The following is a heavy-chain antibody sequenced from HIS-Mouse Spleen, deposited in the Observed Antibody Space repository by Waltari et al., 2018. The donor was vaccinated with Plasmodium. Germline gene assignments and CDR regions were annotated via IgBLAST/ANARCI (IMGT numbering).Heavy chain of an antibody. V-gene: IGHV4-34*01. Sequence: QAQLQQWGAGLLKPSETLSLTCAVYGGSFSGYYWSWIRQPPGKGLEWIGETNHSGSTNYNPSLKSRVTISVDTSKNQFSLKLSSVTAADTAVYYCARGRRIVVVTAPRGFFDYWGQGTLVTVSS. CDR3: ARGRRIVVVTAPRGFFDY. CDR2: TNHSGST. D-gene: IGHD2-21*02. J-gene: IGHJ4*02. CDR1: GGSFSGYY.